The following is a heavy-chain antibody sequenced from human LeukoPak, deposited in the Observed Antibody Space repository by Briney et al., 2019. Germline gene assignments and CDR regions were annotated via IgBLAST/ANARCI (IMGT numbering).Heavy chain of an antibody. CDR3: AKVSTYGDDYHDAFDI. CDR2: VSGSGGTT. D-gene: IGHD4-17*01. J-gene: IGHJ3*02. V-gene: IGHV3-23*01. Sequence: PGGSLRLSCAASGFTFRGYAMSWVRQAPGKGLQWVSAVSGSGGTTYFADSVRGRFTISRDNSKNTLYLQMNSLRAEDTAVYYCAKVSTYGDDYHDAFDIRGQGTMVTVSS. CDR1: GFTFRGYA.